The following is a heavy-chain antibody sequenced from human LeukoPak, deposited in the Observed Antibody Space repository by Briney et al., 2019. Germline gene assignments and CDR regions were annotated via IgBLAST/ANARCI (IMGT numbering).Heavy chain of an antibody. J-gene: IGHJ3*02. CDR3: ARKNPLYCSGGSCYSLNAFDI. CDR1: GYSISSGYY. Sequence: PSETLSLTCAVSGYSISSGYYWGWIRQPPGKGLEWIGSIYHSGSTYYNPSLKSRVTISVDTSKNQFSLKLSSVTAADTAVYYCARKNPLYCSGGSCYSLNAFDIWAKGQWSPSLQ. D-gene: IGHD2-15*01. V-gene: IGHV4-38-2*01. CDR2: IYHSGST.